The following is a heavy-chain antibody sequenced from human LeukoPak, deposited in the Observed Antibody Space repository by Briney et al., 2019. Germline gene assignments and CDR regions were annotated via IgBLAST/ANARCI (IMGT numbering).Heavy chain of an antibody. CDR1: GFTFSSYA. V-gene: IGHV3-30-3*01. Sequence: GGSLRLSCAASGFTFSSYAMHWVRQAPGKGLEWVAVISYDGSNKYYADSVKGRFTISRDNSKNTLYLQMNSLRAEDTAVYYCARGRYDSSGSQDWFDPWGQGTLVTVSS. CDR2: ISYDGSNK. J-gene: IGHJ5*02. D-gene: IGHD3-22*01. CDR3: ARGRYDSSGSQDWFDP.